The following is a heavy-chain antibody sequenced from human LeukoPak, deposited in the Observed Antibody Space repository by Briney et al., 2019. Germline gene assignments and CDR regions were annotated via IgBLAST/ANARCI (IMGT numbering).Heavy chain of an antibody. CDR3: ASGEQYCDTTTCSLNWFDP. D-gene: IGHD2-2*01. V-gene: IGHV1-69*04. Sequence: GASVKVSCKASGGTFSTYAFNWVRQVPGQGLEWMGRIIPLLDIADYAQKFQGRVTITADKSTNTAYMDLNSLRSEDTAVYFCASGEQYCDTTTCSLNWFDPWGQGTLVTVSS. CDR2: IIPLLDIA. J-gene: IGHJ5*02. CDR1: GGTFSTYA.